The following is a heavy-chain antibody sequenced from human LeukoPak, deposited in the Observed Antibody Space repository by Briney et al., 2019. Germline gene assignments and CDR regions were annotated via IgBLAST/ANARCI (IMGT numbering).Heavy chain of an antibody. Sequence: GGSLRLSCAASGFTFRNYGMSWVRQAPGKGLEWVSVIYSGGRTHYVDSVKGRFTISRDNSKNTVYLQMNSLRAEDTAVYYCASLYYGGNNFDYWGQGTLVTVSS. CDR3: ASLYYGGNNFDY. J-gene: IGHJ4*02. CDR2: IYSGGRT. V-gene: IGHV3-66*01. D-gene: IGHD4-23*01. CDR1: GFTFRNYG.